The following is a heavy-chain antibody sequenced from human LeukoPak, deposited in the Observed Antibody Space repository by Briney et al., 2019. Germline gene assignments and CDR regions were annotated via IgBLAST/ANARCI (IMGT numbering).Heavy chain of an antibody. CDR2: INWNGGST. CDR3: VRDGYKAFDI. Sequence: RSGGSLRLSCAVSGFTFDDYGMSWVRQAPGKGLERVSGINWNGGSTGYADSVKGRFTISRDNAKNSLYLQMNSLRAEDTALYYCVRDGYKAFDIWGQGTMVTVSS. V-gene: IGHV3-20*04. D-gene: IGHD1-14*01. CDR1: GFTFDDYG. J-gene: IGHJ3*02.